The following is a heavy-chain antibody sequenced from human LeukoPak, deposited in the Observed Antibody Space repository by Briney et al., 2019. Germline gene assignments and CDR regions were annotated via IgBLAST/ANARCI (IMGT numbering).Heavy chain of an antibody. D-gene: IGHD3-9*01. CDR3: ANLTPRLRYFDWFRFDP. CDR2: ISSSSSYI. V-gene: IGHV3-21*04. J-gene: IGHJ5*02. Sequence: VGSLRLSCAASGFTFSSYSMNWVRQAPGKGLEWVSSISSSSSYIYYADSVKGRFTISRDNAKNTLYLQMNSLRAEDTAVYYCANLTPRLRYFDWFRFDPWGQGTLVTVSS. CDR1: GFTFSSYS.